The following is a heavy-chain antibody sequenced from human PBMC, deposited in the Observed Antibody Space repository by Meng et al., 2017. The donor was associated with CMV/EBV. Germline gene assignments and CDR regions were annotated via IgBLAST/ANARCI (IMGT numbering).Heavy chain of an antibody. CDR1: GFTVSSNY. CDR2: IYSGGST. Sequence: CADSGFTVSSNYVSWVRQAPGKGLEWVSVIYSGGSTYYADSVKGRFTISRDNSKNTLYLQMNSLRAEDTAVYYCARLIAAAPYYFDYWGQGTLVTVSS. V-gene: IGHV3-53*01. CDR3: ARLIAAAPYYFDY. J-gene: IGHJ4*02. D-gene: IGHD6-13*01.